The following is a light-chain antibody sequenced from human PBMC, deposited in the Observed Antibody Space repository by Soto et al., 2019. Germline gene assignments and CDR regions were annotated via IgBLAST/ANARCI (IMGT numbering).Light chain of an antibody. Sequence: EIVLTQSPGTLSLSPGERATLSCRASQSVSSGYLAWYQQKPGQAPRLLIYGASSRATGIPDRFSGSGSGTDFTLTISSLEPEDFAVYYCQQRSNWLTFGQGTRLEIK. V-gene: IGKV3D-20*02. J-gene: IGKJ5*01. CDR1: QSVSSGY. CDR3: QQRSNWLT. CDR2: GAS.